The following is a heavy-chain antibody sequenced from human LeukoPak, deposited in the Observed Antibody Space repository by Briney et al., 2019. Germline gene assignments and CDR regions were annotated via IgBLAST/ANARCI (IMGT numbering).Heavy chain of an antibody. Sequence: GGSLRLSCVASGFTFSNYWMHWVRQPPGKGLVWVSRIYVDGRTINYADSVKGRFTISRDNAKNTVYLEMNSLSVEDTATYYCIRDFRSADLWGQGTLVTVTS. CDR1: GFTFSNYW. CDR3: IRDFRSADL. J-gene: IGHJ5*02. V-gene: IGHV3-74*01. CDR2: IYVDGRTI.